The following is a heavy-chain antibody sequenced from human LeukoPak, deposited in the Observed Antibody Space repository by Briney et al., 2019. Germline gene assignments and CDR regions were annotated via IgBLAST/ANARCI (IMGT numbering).Heavy chain of an antibody. CDR1: GFTFSSYA. J-gene: IGHJ4*02. CDR3: AIFLSPGY. Sequence: GGSLRLSCAASGFTFSSYAMSWVRQAPGKGLAWVSRINSDGSNTNYADSVKGRFTISRDNAKNTLYLQMNSLRAEDTAVYYCAIFLSPGYWGQGTLVTVSS. CDR2: INSDGSNT. V-gene: IGHV3-74*01.